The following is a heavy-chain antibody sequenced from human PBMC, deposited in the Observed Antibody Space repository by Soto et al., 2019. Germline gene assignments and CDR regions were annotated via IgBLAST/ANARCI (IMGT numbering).Heavy chain of an antibody. CDR3: ARVGSLGVWYFAL. V-gene: IGHV4-59*01. CDR1: GGSISSYY. J-gene: IGHJ2*01. Sequence: SETLSLTCTVSGGSISSYYWSWIRQPPGKGLEWIGYIYYSGSTNYNPSLKSRVTMSIDTSKNQFSLKLNSVTAADTAVYYCARVGSLGVWYFALWGRGTQVTVSS. D-gene: IGHD1-26*01. CDR2: IYYSGST.